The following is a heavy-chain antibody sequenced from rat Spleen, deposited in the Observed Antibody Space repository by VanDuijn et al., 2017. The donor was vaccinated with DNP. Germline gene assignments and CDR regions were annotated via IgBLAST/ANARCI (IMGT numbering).Heavy chain of an antibody. CDR1: AYSITTNY. Sequence: EVQLQESGPGLVKPSQSLSLTCSVTAYSITTNYWGWIRKFPGNKMEWVGHISYSGSTSYNPSLKSRISITRDTSKNQFFLHLNSVTTKDTATYYCARWSDYFDYWGQGVMVTVSS. CDR2: ISYSGST. V-gene: IGHV3-1*01. J-gene: IGHJ2*01. CDR3: ARWSDYFDY.